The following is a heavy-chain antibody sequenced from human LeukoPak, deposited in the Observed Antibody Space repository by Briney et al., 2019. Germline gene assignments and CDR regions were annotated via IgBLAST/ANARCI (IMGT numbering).Heavy chain of an antibody. Sequence: ASVKVSCKASGGAFSSYAIRWVREAPGQGLEWMAGIIPIFGTANYAQKFQGRVTITADESTSTAYMELSSLRSEDTAAYYCARVYKQQLVHDAFDIWGQGTMVTVSS. CDR2: IIPIFGTA. J-gene: IGHJ3*02. D-gene: IGHD6-13*01. CDR3: ARVYKQQLVHDAFDI. CDR1: GGAFSSYA. V-gene: IGHV1-69*01.